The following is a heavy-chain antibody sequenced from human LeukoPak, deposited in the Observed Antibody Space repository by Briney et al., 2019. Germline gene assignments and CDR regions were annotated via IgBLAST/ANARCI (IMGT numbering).Heavy chain of an antibody. V-gene: IGHV1-8*01. Sequence: GASVKVSCKASGYTFTSYDINWVRQATGQGLEWMGWMNPNSGNTGYAQKFQGRVTMTRNTSISTACMELSSLRSEDTAVYYCARLLGDFWSGYGPYYYMDVWGKGTTVTVSS. CDR1: GYTFTSYD. CDR2: MNPNSGNT. D-gene: IGHD3-3*01. CDR3: ARLLGDFWSGYGPYYYMDV. J-gene: IGHJ6*03.